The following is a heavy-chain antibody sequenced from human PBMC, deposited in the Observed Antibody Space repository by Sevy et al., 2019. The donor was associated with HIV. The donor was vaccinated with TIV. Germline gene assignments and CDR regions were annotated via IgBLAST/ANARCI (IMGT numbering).Heavy chain of an antibody. V-gene: IGHV3-11*01. CDR2: ITNSGTTK. J-gene: IGHJ6*02. Sequence: GGSLRLSCAASGITFSDHYMSWIRQAPGKGLEWVAYITNSGTTKYYADSVKGRFTISRDNARNSLYLQMNSLTADDAAVYYCVRDSPYTSDDHWYFGIDVWCQGTTVTVSS. D-gene: IGHD3-22*01. CDR3: VRDSPYTSDDHWYFGIDV. CDR1: GITFSDHY.